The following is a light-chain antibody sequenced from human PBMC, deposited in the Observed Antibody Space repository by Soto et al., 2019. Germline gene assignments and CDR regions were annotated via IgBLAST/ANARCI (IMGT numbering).Light chain of an antibody. CDR3: QQYNNWPQT. V-gene: IGKV3-15*01. CDR1: QSVSSN. J-gene: IGKJ1*01. Sequence: EIVMTQSPATLSVSPGERATLSCRASQSVSSNLAWDQQKPGQAPMLLIYGASTRATGIQARFSGSGSGTEFTLTISSLQSEDFAVYYCQQYNNWPQTFGQGTKVAIK. CDR2: GAS.